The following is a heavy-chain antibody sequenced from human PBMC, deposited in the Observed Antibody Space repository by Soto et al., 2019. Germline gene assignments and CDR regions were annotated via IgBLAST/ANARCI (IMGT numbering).Heavy chain of an antibody. J-gene: IGHJ5*02. Sequence: VQLVESGGGVVQPGRSLRLSCAASGFTVSSDYMSWVRQAPGKGLEWVSVIYTGGSTYYADSVKGRFTFSRDNSKNTLYLQMNSLRAEDTAVYYFARAYGGNPALFDPWGQGTLGTVSS. CDR1: GFTVSSDY. CDR2: IYTGGST. CDR3: ARAYGGNPALFDP. D-gene: IGHD4-17*01. V-gene: IGHV3-53*01.